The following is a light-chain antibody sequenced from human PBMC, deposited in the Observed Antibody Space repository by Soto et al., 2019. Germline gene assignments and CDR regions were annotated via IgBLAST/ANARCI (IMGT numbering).Light chain of an antibody. V-gene: IGKV4-1*01. CDR1: QSLLSSSNNKNY. J-gene: IGKJ2*01. Sequence: DIVMAQSPDSLSVSLGERATINCKSSQSLLSSSNNKNYLAWYQHKPGQPPKLLIDRASARESGIPDRFSGSGSGTDFTLTISSLQAEDVAVYYFQQFYSTAPYTFGQGTKLEIK. CDR3: QQFYSTAPYT. CDR2: RAS.